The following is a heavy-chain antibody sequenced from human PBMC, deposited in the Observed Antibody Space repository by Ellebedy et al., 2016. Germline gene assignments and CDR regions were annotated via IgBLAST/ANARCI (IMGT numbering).Heavy chain of an antibody. Sequence: SETLSLTCTVSGGSISSGGYYWSWIRQHPGKGLEWIGYISYSGSAYYNPSLKSRVTISVDTSQNHFSLELSSVTAADTAVYYCASGGVYTYFFDYWGQGTLVTVSS. J-gene: IGHJ4*02. CDR1: GGSISSGGYY. CDR2: ISYSGSA. CDR3: ASGGVYTYFFDY. D-gene: IGHD2-8*01. V-gene: IGHV4-31*03.